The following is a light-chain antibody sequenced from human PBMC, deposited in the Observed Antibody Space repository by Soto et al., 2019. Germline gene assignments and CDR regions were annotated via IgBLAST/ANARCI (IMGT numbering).Light chain of an antibody. CDR2: EVS. J-gene: IGLJ2*01. Sequence: QSALTQPASVSGSPGQSITISCTGTSSDVGGYNYVSWYQQHPGKAPKLMIYEVSNRPSGISNHFSGSKSGNTASLTISGLQAEDEADYYCSSYTSSGTVIFGGGTKLTVL. V-gene: IGLV2-14*01. CDR1: SSDVGGYNY. CDR3: SSYTSSGTVI.